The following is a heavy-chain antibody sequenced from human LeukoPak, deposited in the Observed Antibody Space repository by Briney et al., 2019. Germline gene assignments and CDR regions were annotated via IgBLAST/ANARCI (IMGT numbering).Heavy chain of an antibody. CDR3: ARDPHYGDILNDPSDI. D-gene: IGHD4-17*01. J-gene: IGHJ3*02. CDR1: GGSISRYY. Sequence: SETLSLTCTVSGGSISRYYWSWIRQPPGKGLEWIGYINYSGSTKYNPSLKSRVTISVDTSKNQFSLKLSSVTAADTAVYFCARDPHYGDILNDPSDIWGQGTMVTVSS. V-gene: IGHV4-59*01. CDR2: INYSGST.